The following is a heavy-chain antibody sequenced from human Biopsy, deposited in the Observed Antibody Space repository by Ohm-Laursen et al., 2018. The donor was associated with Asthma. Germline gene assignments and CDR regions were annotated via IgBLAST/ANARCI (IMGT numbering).Heavy chain of an antibody. CDR3: ARKAGSCTSRTCYSLDF. J-gene: IGHJ4*02. CDR1: GGTFNTYV. V-gene: IGHV1-69*13. Sequence: ASVKVSCKSLGGTFNTYVIGWVRQAPGQGLEWMGGINSVFGTTTYPQKFQDRVTITADDSTSTVYMELSSLRSEDTAVYYCARKAGSCTSRTCYSLDFWGQGTLVTVSS. CDR2: INSVFGTT. D-gene: IGHD2-2*01.